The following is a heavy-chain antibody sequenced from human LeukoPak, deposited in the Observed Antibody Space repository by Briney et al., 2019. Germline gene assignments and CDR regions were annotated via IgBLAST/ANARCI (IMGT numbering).Heavy chain of an antibody. V-gene: IGHV4-39*01. Sequence: SETLSLTCTVSGGSISSSSYYWGWIRQPPGKGLEWIGSIYHSGGSYYNPSLKSRVTISVDTSKNQFSLKLSSVTAADTAVYYCARHSSYYGNFDCWGQGTLVTVSS. CDR1: GGSISSSSYY. CDR2: IYHSGGS. CDR3: ARHSSYYGNFDC. J-gene: IGHJ4*02. D-gene: IGHD3-10*01.